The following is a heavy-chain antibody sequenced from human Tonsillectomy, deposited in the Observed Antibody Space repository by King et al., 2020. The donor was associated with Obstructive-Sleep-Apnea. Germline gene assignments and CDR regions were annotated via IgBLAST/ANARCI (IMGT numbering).Heavy chain of an antibody. V-gene: IGHV4-39*07. D-gene: IGHD6-13*01. CDR3: ARGGSSWLTIDH. CDR2: IYYSGST. CDR1: NGSISSSSYY. J-gene: IGHJ4*02. Sequence: QLQESGPGLVKPSETLSLTCSVSNGSISSSSYYWGWIRQPPGKGLEWIGSIYYSGSTYYHPSLKSRVTISVDTSKNQFSLKMSSVNAADTAVYYCARGGSSWLTIDHWGQGTLVTVSS.